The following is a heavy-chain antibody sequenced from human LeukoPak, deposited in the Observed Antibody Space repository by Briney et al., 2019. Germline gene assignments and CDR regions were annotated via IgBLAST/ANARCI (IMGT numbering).Heavy chain of an antibody. CDR1: GFTFSSYA. Sequence: GRSLRLSCAASGFTFSSYAMHWVRQAPGKGLEWVAVISYDGSNKYYADSVKGRFTISRDNSKNTLYLQMNCLRAEDTAVYYCATIGTLGYYDFWSGPAAAGDYWGQGTLVTVSS. CDR3: ATIGTLGYYDFWSGPAAAGDY. D-gene: IGHD3-3*01. CDR2: ISYDGSNK. J-gene: IGHJ4*02. V-gene: IGHV3-30-3*01.